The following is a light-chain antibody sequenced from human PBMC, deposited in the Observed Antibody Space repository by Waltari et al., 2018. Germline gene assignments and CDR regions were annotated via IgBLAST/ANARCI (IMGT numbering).Light chain of an antibody. V-gene: IGKV1-39*01. CDR1: QSLASS. J-gene: IGKJ4*01. CDR2: TST. CDR3: LQTHRTPLT. Sequence: DIQMTQSPSSLSASIGDTVTITCRSSQSLASSLSWYQVKPGGAPRPLIYTSTSLHSGVPSRFSGGGSVTYFTLTISNLQPDDSATYFCLQTHRTPLTFGGGTRLEIK.